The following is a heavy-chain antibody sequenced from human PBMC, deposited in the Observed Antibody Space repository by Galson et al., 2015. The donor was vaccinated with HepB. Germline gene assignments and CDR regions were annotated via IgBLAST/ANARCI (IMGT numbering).Heavy chain of an antibody. CDR1: GFTFSSYA. J-gene: IGHJ5*02. CDR3: AKTPDSYSYYANWFDP. CDR2: ISGSGGST. V-gene: IGHV3-23*01. D-gene: IGHD3-22*01. Sequence: SLRLSCAASGFTFSSYAMSWVRQAPGKGLEWVSAISGSGGSTYYADSVKGRFTISRDNSKNTRYLQMNSLRAEDTAVYYCAKTPDSYSYYANWFDPWGQGTLVTVSS.